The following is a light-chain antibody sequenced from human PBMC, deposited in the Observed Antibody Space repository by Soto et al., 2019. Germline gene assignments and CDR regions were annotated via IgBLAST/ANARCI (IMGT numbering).Light chain of an antibody. Sequence: SYELTQPPSVSVAPGQTARITCGESSIGSKSVHWYQQKPGQAPVLVVSHDSDRPSGIPERFSGSNSGNTATLTISRVDAGDEADYFCQVWDSYSDHVVFGGGTKLIVL. CDR1: SIGSKS. CDR3: QVWDSYSDHVV. J-gene: IGLJ3*02. CDR2: HDS. V-gene: IGLV3-21*02.